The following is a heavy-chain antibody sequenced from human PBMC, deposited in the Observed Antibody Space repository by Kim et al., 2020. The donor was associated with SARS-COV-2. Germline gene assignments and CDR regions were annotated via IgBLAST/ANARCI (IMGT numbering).Heavy chain of an antibody. CDR3: ARTNIAAAGLPYDAFDI. CDR2: IYYSGST. V-gene: IGHV4-59*08. Sequence: SETLSLTCTVSGGSISSYYWSWIRQPPGKGLEWIGYIYYSGSTNYNPSLKSRVTISVDTSKNQFSLKLSSVTAADTAVYYCARTNIAAAGLPYDAFDIWGQGTMVTVSS. CDR1: GGSISSYY. D-gene: IGHD6-13*01. J-gene: IGHJ3*02.